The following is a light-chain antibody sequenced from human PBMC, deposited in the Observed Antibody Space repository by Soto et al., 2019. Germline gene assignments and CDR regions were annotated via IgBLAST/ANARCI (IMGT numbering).Light chain of an antibody. CDR3: QKYNSAPQT. CDR2: TAS. J-gene: IGKJ1*01. CDR1: QDISNY. Sequence: DIQMTQSPSSLSASVGDRVTITCRASQDISNYLAWFQQKPGRVPKLLIYTASTLQSGVPSRFSGSGSGTDFTLTISSLQHEDVATYYCQKYNSAPQTFGQGTKVEIK. V-gene: IGKV1-27*01.